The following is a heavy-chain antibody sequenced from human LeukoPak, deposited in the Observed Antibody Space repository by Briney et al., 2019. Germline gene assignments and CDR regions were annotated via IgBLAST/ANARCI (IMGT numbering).Heavy chain of an antibody. V-gene: IGHV3-21*01. Sequence: PGGSPRLSCAASGFSFSRYSLSWVRQAPGRGLEWISLISSSTTYIYYADSVKGRFTISRDNAKNSLYLQMNSLRAEDTAVYYCARDYQADGGDWPNGMDVWGQGTTVTVSS. CDR3: ARDYQADGGDWPNGMDV. CDR1: GFSFSRYS. D-gene: IGHD2-21*02. CDR2: ISSSTTYI. J-gene: IGHJ6*02.